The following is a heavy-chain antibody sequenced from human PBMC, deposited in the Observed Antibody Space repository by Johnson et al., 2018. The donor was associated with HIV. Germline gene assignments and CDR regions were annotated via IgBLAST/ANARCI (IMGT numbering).Heavy chain of an antibody. CDR2: IRYDGTNK. CDR3: ARRAHDAVDI. CDR1: GFTFSSYG. J-gene: IGHJ3*02. V-gene: IGHV3-30*02. Sequence: VQLVESGGGLVQPGGSLRLSCAASGFTFSSYGMHWVRQAPGKGLEWVAFIRYDGTNKYYADSVKGRFTISRDNSKNTLYLQMGSLRAEDMAVYYCARRAHDAVDIWGQGTMVTVSS.